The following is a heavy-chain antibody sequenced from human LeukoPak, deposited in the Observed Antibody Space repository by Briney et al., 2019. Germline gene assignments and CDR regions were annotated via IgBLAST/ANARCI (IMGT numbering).Heavy chain of an antibody. CDR2: ISSGGSDI. CDR1: GFTFSNYG. J-gene: IGHJ4*02. Sequence: GGSLRLSXAASGFTFSNYGMNWVCQAPGKGLEWVSYISSGGSDIYYADSVKGRFTISRDSAKRSVFLQMNSLTAEDSALYYCASGNDFSSGTKRGFDYWGQGTLVTVSS. CDR3: ASGNDFSSGTKRGFDY. D-gene: IGHD3-3*01. V-gene: IGHV3-48*01.